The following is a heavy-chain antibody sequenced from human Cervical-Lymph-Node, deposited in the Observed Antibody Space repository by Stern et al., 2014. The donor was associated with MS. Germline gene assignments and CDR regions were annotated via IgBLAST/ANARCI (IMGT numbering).Heavy chain of an antibody. J-gene: IGHJ4*02. CDR2: IIAGSRDD. CDR1: GYTFTSFA. CDR3: ARAFYGSQFGY. Sequence: QVQLGQFGAEVKKPGASVKIACEASGYTFTSFAIHWVRQTPGQRLEWMGWIIAGSRDDRYSQTLQDSVTTTRDTTANTVSMELSGLKTEDTAIYYCARAFYGSQFGYWGQGTLVTVSS. V-gene: IGHV1-3*01. D-gene: IGHD6-19*01.